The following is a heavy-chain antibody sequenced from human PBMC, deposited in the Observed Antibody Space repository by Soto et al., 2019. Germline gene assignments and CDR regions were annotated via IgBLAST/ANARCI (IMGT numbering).Heavy chain of an antibody. CDR2: ISVYNGNT. V-gene: IGHV1-18*01. J-gene: IGHJ6*02. CDR1: GYTLTTYG. Sequence: QVQLVRSGAEVKNPGASVKVSCKASGYTLTTYGISWVRQAPGQGLEWMGWISVYNGNTNYAQKVQGRVTMTTDTSTSTAYMELRSLKSDDTAVYYCARVIGAKELHGMDVWGQGPTVTVSS. D-gene: IGHD1-26*01. CDR3: ARVIGAKELHGMDV.